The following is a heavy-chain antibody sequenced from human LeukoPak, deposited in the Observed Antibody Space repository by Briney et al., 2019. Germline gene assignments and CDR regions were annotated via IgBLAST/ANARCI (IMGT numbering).Heavy chain of an antibody. V-gene: IGHV3-66*01. CDR2: IYSGGST. Sequence: GGSLRLSCAASGFTVSSKYMSWVRQAPGKGLKWVSVIYSGGSTYYADSVKGRFTISRDNSKNTVYLQMNSLRAEDTAVYYCARESSGWLQLFDYWGQGTLVTVSS. CDR3: ARESSGWLQLFDY. D-gene: IGHD5-24*01. J-gene: IGHJ4*02. CDR1: GFTVSSKY.